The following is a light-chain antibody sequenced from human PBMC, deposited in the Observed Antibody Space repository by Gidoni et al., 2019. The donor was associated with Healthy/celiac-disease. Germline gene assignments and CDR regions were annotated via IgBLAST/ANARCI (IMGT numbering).Light chain of an antibody. V-gene: IGKV3-15*01. CDR1: QSVSSN. Sequence: IVMTQSPATLSVSPVDRATLSCRASQSVSSNLAWYQNKPGQAPRLLIYGASTRATGIPARFSGSGYGTEFTLTISSLQSEDFAVYYCQQYNNWPLTFGGGTKVEIK. CDR3: QQYNNWPLT. J-gene: IGKJ4*01. CDR2: GAS.